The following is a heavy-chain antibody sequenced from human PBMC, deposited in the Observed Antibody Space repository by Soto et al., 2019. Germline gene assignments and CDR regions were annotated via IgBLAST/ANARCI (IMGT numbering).Heavy chain of an antibody. CDR2: IYYSGST. Sequence: SETLSLTCTVSGGSISSYYWSWIRQPPGKGLEWIGYIYYSGSTNYNPSLKSRVTISVDTSKNQFSLKLSSVTAADTAVYYCAREDDGSGSYSSYFDYWGQGTLVTVSS. CDR3: AREDDGSGSYSSYFDY. J-gene: IGHJ4*02. CDR1: GGSISSYY. V-gene: IGHV4-59*01. D-gene: IGHD3-10*01.